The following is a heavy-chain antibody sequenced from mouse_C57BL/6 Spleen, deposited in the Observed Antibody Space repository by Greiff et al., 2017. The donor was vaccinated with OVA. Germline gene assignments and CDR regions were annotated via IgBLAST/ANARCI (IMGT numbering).Heavy chain of an antibody. CDR2: IDPNGGGT. Sequence: QVQLQQPGAELVRPGASVKLSCKASGYTFTSYWMHWVKQRPGRGLEWIGRIDPNGGGTKYNEKFKSKATLTVDKPSSTAYMQLSSLTSEDSAVYYCAACVWDWFAYWGQGTLVTVSA. J-gene: IGHJ3*01. CDR1: GYTFTSYW. D-gene: IGHD4-1*01. V-gene: IGHV1-72*01. CDR3: AACVWDWFAY.